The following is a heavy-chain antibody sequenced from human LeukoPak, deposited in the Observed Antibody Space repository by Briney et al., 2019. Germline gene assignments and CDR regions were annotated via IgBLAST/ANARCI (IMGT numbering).Heavy chain of an antibody. D-gene: IGHD1-1*01. J-gene: IGHJ3*02. CDR2: INPNSGAT. Sequence: GASVSVSCKASGYTFTGYYMQWVRQAPGQGLEWMGWINPNSGATDYARKLQSRVTMTRDTSISTAYMEMSRLTSDDTAVYYCARDSVERRPGFDIWGRGTMVTVSS. CDR1: GYTFTGYY. CDR3: ARDSVERRPGFDI. V-gene: IGHV1-2*02.